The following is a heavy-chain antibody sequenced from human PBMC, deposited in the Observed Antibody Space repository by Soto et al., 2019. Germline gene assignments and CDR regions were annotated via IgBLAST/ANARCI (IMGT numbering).Heavy chain of an antibody. CDR1: GFSLSTSGVG. CDR3: ARPIPYYDILTGYYKRVFWFDP. J-gene: IGHJ5*02. V-gene: IGHV2-5*02. Sequence: ASGPTLVNPTQTLTLTCTFSGFSLSTSGVGVGWIRQPPGKALEWLALIYWDDDKRYSPSLKSRLTITKDTSKNQVVLTMTNMDPVDTATYYCARPIPYYDILTGYYKRVFWFDPWGQGTLVTVSS. D-gene: IGHD3-9*01. CDR2: IYWDDDK.